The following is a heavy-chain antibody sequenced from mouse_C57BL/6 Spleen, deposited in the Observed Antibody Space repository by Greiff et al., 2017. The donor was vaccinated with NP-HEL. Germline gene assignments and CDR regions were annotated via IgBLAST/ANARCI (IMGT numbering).Heavy chain of an antibody. J-gene: IGHJ2*01. D-gene: IGHD3-2*02. CDR2: INPNNGGT. Sequence: EVQLQQSGPELVKPGASVKIPCKASGYTFTDYNMDWVKQSHGKSLEWIGDINPNNGGTNYNQKFKGKATLTVDKSSSTAYMELRSLTSEDTAVYYCARSCTPQAHYFDYWGQGTTLTVSS. V-gene: IGHV1-18*01. CDR3: ARSCTPQAHYFDY. CDR1: GYTFTDYN.